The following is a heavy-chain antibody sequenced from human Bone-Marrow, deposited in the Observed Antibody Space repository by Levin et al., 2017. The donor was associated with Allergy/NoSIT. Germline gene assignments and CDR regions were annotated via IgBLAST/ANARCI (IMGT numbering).Heavy chain of an antibody. CDR3: TREYTWNGDDAFDI. CDR2: IKTETDGGTG. D-gene: IGHD1-1*01. Sequence: PGGSLRLSCAASGFTFSNAWMSWVRQAPGKGLEWVGRIKTETDGGTGDYAAPLKGRFIITRDDSKNTMYLQMNSLNTEDTGVYYCTREYTWNGDDAFDIWGQGTLVSVSS. V-gene: IGHV3-15*01. J-gene: IGHJ3*02. CDR1: GFTFSNAW.